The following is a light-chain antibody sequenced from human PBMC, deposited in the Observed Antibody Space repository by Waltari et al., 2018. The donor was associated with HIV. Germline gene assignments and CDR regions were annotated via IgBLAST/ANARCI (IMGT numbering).Light chain of an antibody. Sequence: EILMTQSPATLSVSLGERATISCRASQSLNNNLAWYLQKPGQAPRLRIYGASTGATGVPARFSGSGSGTEFTLTISSLQSEDLAVYYCQQYNNWPGITFGPGTKVDIK. J-gene: IGKJ3*01. V-gene: IGKV3-15*01. CDR2: GAS. CDR3: QQYNNWPGIT. CDR1: QSLNNN.